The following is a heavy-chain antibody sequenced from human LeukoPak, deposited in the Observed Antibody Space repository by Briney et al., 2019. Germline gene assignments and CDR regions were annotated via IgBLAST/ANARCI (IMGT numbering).Heavy chain of an antibody. D-gene: IGHD3-3*01. Sequence: MSSETLSLTCTVSGGSISSYYWSWIRQPAGKGLEWIGRIYTSGSTNYNPSLKSRVTMSVDTSKNQFSLKLSSVTAADTAVYYCARVSAYYDFWSGSSTFDYWGQGTLVTVSS. V-gene: IGHV4-4*07. CDR1: GGSISSYY. CDR3: ARVSAYYDFWSGSSTFDY. J-gene: IGHJ4*02. CDR2: IYTSGST.